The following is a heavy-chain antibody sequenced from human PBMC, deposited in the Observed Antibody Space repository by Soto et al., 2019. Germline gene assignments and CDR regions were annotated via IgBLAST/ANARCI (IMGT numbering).Heavy chain of an antibody. J-gene: IGHJ4*02. Sequence: QVQLVQSGAEVKKPGSSVKVSCKASGGTCSSYTISWVRQAPGQGLEWMGRIIPIIGIANYAQKFQGRVTITADQSMSTAYMELSILRSEDTAVYYCARVGVERAYYFDYWGQGTLVTVSS. D-gene: IGHD6-25*01. CDR3: ARVGVERAYYFDY. CDR1: GGTCSSYT. CDR2: IIPIIGIA. V-gene: IGHV1-69*02.